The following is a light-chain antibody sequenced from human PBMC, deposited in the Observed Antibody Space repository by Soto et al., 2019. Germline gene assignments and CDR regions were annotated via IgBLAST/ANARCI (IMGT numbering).Light chain of an antibody. CDR2: GVF. J-gene: IGKJ2*01. Sequence: DIQMTQSPSSLSASVGDRVTITCRASQSISTYLNWYQQKPGKAPKLLIYGVFSLASGVPSRFSGGGSGTDFSLTISSLQPEDFAVYYCQQRDSTPPTFGQGTKVEIK. CDR1: QSISTY. CDR3: QQRDSTPPT. V-gene: IGKV1-39*01.